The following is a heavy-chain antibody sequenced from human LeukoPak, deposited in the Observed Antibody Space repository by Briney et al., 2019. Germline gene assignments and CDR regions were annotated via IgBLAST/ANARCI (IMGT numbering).Heavy chain of an antibody. V-gene: IGHV4-59*01. D-gene: IGHD3-10*01. J-gene: IGHJ4*02. CDR3: ARTEYYFDH. CDR1: GGSISSYY. Sequence: SGALSLTCTVPGGSISSYYWSSIPQPLGKGLEWIGYVYYSGSTHYNPSLKSRLTMSADTSKNQFSLKLTSVTAADTAVYYCARTEYYFDHWGQGTLVTVSS. CDR2: VYYSGST.